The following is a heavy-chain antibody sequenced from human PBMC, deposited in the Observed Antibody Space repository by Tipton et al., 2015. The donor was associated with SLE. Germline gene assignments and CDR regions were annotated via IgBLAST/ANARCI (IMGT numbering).Heavy chain of an antibody. J-gene: IGHJ4*02. D-gene: IGHD1-26*01. CDR3: ARDYVGAPGD. V-gene: IGHV3-9*01. CDR2: ISWNSGSI. Sequence: SLRLSCAASGFTFDDYAMHWVRQAPGKGLEWVSGISWNSGSIGYADSVKGRFTISRDNAKNSLYLQMNSLRAEDTAVYYCARDYVGAPGDWGQGTLVTVSS. CDR1: GFTFDDYA.